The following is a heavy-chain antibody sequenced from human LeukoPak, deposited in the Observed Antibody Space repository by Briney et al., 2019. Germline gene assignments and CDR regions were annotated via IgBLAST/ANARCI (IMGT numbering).Heavy chain of an antibody. CDR2: IWYDGSNK. V-gene: IGHV3-33*06. J-gene: IGHJ4*02. CDR1: GFTFSSYG. Sequence: GGFLRLSCAASGFTFSSYGMHWVRQAPGKGLEWVAVIWYDGSNKYYADSVKGRFTISRDNSKNTLYLQMNSLRAEDTAVYYCAKEGSDLTLVGATHFDYWGQGTLVTVSS. CDR3: AKEGSDLTLVGATHFDY. D-gene: IGHD1-26*01.